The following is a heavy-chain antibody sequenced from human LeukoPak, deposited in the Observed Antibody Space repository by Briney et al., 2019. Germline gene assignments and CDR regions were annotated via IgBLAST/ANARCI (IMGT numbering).Heavy chain of an antibody. CDR1: GGTFSSYA. CDR3: ARDQTGTGALEAYYYYYMDV. CDR2: IIPIFGTA. Sequence: SVKVSCKASGGTFSSYAISWVRQAPGQGLEWMGRIIPIFGTANYAQKFQGRVTITADKSTSTAYMELSSLRSEDTAVYYCARDQTGTGALEAYYYYYMDVWGKGTTVTVSS. V-gene: IGHV1-69*06. D-gene: IGHD3/OR15-3a*01. J-gene: IGHJ6*03.